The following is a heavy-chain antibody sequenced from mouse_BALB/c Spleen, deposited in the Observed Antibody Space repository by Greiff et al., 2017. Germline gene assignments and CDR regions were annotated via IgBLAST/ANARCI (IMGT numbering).Heavy chain of an antibody. D-gene: IGHD2-1*01. J-gene: IGHJ4*01. V-gene: IGHV1-7*01. CDR2: INPSTGYT. CDR3: AFYYGYAMDY. CDR1: GYTFTSYW. Sequence: AQLQESGAELAKPGASVKMSCKASGYTFTSYWMHWVKQRPGQGLEWIGYINPSTGYTEYNQKFKDKATLTADKSSSTAYMQLSSLTSEDSAVYYCAFYYGYAMDYWGQGTSVTVSS.